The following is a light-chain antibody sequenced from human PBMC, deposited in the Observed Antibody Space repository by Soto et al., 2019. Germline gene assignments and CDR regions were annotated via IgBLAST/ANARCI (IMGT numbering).Light chain of an antibody. J-gene: IGKJ1*01. CDR2: GAS. CDR3: QRYGTPLT. V-gene: IGKV3-20*01. CDR1: QSVSSSY. Sequence: VLTQSTDTLSWKRGERAGLPCRASQSVSSSYLAWYQQKPGQAPRLLIYGASSRATGIPDRFSGIGTETDVTLTGRRPEPAGLTAFHFQRYGTPLTFGQGTKV.